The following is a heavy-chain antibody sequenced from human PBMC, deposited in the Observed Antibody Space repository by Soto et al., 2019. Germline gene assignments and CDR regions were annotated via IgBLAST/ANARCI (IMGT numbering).Heavy chain of an antibody. Sequence: QVQMQESGPGLVKPSQTLYLTCSVSGGSIIESGSFYWNWIRQHPGKGLEWIGYIYYSGSTYYNRSLKSRATISLDTSKNQFSLKLTSVTAADTAIYYCARGEVVASNWFDPWGQGTLVTVSS. V-gene: IGHV4-31*03. D-gene: IGHD2-15*01. CDR1: GGSIIESGSFY. CDR2: IYYSGST. CDR3: ARGEVVASNWFDP. J-gene: IGHJ5*02.